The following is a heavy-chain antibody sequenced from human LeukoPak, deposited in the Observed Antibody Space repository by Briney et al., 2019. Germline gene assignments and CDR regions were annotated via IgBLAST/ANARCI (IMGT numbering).Heavy chain of an antibody. CDR3: AKRGVVIRVILVGFHKEAYYFDS. CDR2: ISDSGGST. Sequence: QPGGSLRLSCAVSGITLSNYGMSWVRQAPGKGLEWAAGISDSGGSTNYADSVKGRFTISRDNPKNTLYLQTNSLRAEDTAVYFCAKRGVVIRVILVGFHKEAYYFDSWGQGALVTVSS. D-gene: IGHD3-22*01. CDR1: GITLSNYG. J-gene: IGHJ4*02. V-gene: IGHV3-23*01.